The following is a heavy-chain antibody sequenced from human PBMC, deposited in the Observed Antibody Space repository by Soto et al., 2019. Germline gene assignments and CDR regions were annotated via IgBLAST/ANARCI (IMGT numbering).Heavy chain of an antibody. J-gene: IGHJ1*01. CDR1: GFTVSSNY. CDR2: IYSGGST. Sequence: GGSLRLSCAASGFTVSSNYMSWVRQAPGKGLEWVSVIYSGGSTYYADSVKGRFTISRDNSKNTLYLQMNSLRAEDTAVYYCARDVYDSSGYYLEYFQHSGQGTLVTVSS. V-gene: IGHV3-66*01. CDR3: ARDVYDSSGYYLEYFQH. D-gene: IGHD3-22*01.